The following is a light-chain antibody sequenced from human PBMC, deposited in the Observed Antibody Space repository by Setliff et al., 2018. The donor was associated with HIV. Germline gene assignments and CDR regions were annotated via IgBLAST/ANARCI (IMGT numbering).Light chain of an antibody. Sequence: QSALTQPPSASGSPGQSVTISCSGTSSDIAAYNLVSWYQQHPGKAPKLMISDVSSRPSGVSNRFSGSKSGSTASLTISGLQPEDEADYYCSSFTISTTWVFGGGTKVTVL. V-gene: IGLV2-14*03. CDR1: SSDIAAYNL. CDR2: DVS. J-gene: IGLJ3*02. CDR3: SSFTISTTWV.